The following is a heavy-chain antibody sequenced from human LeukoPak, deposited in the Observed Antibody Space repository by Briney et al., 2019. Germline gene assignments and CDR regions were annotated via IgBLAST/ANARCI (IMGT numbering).Heavy chain of an antibody. D-gene: IGHD2-2*01. Sequence: GGSLRLSCAASGFTFISYAMSWVRQAPGEGLEWVSAISGSGGSTYYADSVKGRFTISRDNSKNTLYLQMNSLRAEDTAVYYCAKRRASSTSFDYWGQGTLVTVSS. CDR3: AKRRASSTSFDY. CDR2: ISGSGGST. J-gene: IGHJ4*02. CDR1: GFTFISYA. V-gene: IGHV3-23*01.